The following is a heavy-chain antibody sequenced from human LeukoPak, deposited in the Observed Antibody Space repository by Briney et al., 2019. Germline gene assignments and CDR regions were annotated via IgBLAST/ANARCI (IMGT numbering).Heavy chain of an antibody. V-gene: IGHV4-59*01. CDR3: AREVGSGWYPSWFDP. D-gene: IGHD6-19*01. J-gene: IGHJ5*02. Sequence: SETLSLTCTVSGGSISSYYWSWIRQPPGKGLEWIGYIYYSGSTNYNPSLKSRVTISVDTSKNQFSLKLSSVTAADTAVYYCAREVGSGWYPSWFDPWGQGTLVTVSS. CDR1: GGSISSYY. CDR2: IYYSGST.